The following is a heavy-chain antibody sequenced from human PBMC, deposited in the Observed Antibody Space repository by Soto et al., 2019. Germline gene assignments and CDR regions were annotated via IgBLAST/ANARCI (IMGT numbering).Heavy chain of an antibody. V-gene: IGHV1-58*01. CDR1: GFTFSSSA. CDR2: IDVGSANA. CDR3: ARGVGSGTYYNQYNWFDP. J-gene: IGHJ5*02. Sequence: EASVKVSCKTSGFTFSSSAVHWVRQARGHRLQWIGWIDVGSANANYAQMLQERVTISRDMSTSTAYMELRSLRSDDTAVYYCARGVGSGTYYNQYNWFDPWGQGTLVTVSS. D-gene: IGHD3-10*01.